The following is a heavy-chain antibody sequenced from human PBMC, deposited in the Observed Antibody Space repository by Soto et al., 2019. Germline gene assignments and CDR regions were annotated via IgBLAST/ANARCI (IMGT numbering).Heavy chain of an antibody. CDR1: GGSISSGGYY. CDR3: ARDSSSGYYYGFDY. V-gene: IGHV4-31*03. Sequence: QVQLQESGPGLVKPSQTLSLTCTVSGGSISSGGYYWSWIRQHPGKGLEWIGYIYYSGSTYYNPSLKSRVTISVDTSKNQFSLKLSSVTAAVTAVYYCARDSSSGYYYGFDYWGQGTLVTVSS. CDR2: IYYSGST. J-gene: IGHJ4*02. D-gene: IGHD3-22*01.